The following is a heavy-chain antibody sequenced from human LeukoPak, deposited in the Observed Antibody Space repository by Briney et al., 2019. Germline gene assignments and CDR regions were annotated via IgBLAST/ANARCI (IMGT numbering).Heavy chain of an antibody. CDR1: GYTFTSNY. CDR3: ARGPQTTDYGDPYYDY. D-gene: IGHD4-17*01. J-gene: IGHJ4*02. V-gene: IGHV1-69*13. Sequence: ASVKVSCKASGYTFTSNYIHWVRQAPGQGLEWMGGIIPIFGTANYAQKFQGRVTITADESTSTAYMELSSLRSEDTAVYYCARGPQTTDYGDPYYDYWGQGTLVTVSS. CDR2: IIPIFGTA.